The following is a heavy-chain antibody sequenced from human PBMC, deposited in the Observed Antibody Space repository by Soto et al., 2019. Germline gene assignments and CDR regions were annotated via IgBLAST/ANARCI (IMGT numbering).Heavy chain of an antibody. V-gene: IGHV2-5*01. D-gene: IGHD3-3*01. Sequence: SGPTLVKPTQTLTLTGTFSGFSLSTSGMGVGWSGVGVGWIRQPPGKALDWLAVIYWNDDKRYSPSLKSRLTITKDTSKNQVVLTPTNMDPLHTVAYSCVHTFDSWSGYYPGFDSWGQGTLVTVSS. CDR2: IYWNDDK. CDR1: GFSLSTSGMGVGWSGVG. J-gene: IGHJ4*02. CDR3: VHTFDSWSGYYPGFDS.